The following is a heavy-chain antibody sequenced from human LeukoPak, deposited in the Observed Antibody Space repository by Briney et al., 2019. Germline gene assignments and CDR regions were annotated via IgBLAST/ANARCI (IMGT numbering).Heavy chain of an antibody. CDR1: GYTFTSYG. V-gene: IGHV1-18*01. J-gene: IGHJ4*02. CDR3: ARAVEAVPAAIIDY. Sequence: GPWVKVSCKASGYTFTSYGISWVRQAPGQGLEWMGWISAYNGNTNYVQKLQGRVTMTTDTSTSTAYVELRSLRSDDTAVYYCARAVEAVPAAIIDYWGQGTLVTVSS. D-gene: IGHD2-2*02. CDR2: ISAYNGNT.